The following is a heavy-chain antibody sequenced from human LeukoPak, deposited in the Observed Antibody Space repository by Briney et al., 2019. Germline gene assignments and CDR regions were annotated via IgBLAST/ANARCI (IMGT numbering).Heavy chain of an antibody. CDR1: GFTFSSYS. CDR3: ARGHGVVPASDDPFDI. Sequence: GGSLRLSCAASGFTFSSYSMNWVRQAPGKGLEWVSSISTSSIYIYYADSMKGRFTISRDNAKNSLYLQMNSLRAEDTAVYYCARGHGVVPASDDPFDIWGQGTMVTVSS. J-gene: IGHJ3*02. D-gene: IGHD2-2*01. CDR2: ISTSSIYI. V-gene: IGHV3-21*01.